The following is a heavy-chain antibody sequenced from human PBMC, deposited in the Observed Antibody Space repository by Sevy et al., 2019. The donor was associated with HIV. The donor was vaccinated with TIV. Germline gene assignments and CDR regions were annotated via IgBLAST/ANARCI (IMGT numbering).Heavy chain of an antibody. V-gene: IGHV3-30-3*01. D-gene: IGHD3-22*01. CDR3: ARAMHYHSSGYYDY. J-gene: IGHJ4*02. CDR1: GFTFSSYA. Sequence: GGCLRLSCAASGFTFSSYAMHWVRQAPGKGLEWVAVISYDGSNKYYADSVKGRFTISRDNSKNTLYLQMNSLRAEDTAVYYCARAMHYHSSGYYDYWGQGTRVTVSS. CDR2: ISYDGSNK.